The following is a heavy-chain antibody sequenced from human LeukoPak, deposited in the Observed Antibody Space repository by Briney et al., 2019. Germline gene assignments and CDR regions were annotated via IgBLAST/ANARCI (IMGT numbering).Heavy chain of an antibody. CDR1: GFTLISYW. CDR3: ARSPWGYDDYYMDV. CDR2: IKQDGSEK. Sequence: PGGSLRLSCAASGFTLISYWMTWVRQAPGKGLEWVANIKQDGSEKYYVDSVKGRFTISRDNAKDSLYLQMNSLRVDDTAVYYCARSPWGYDDYYMDVWGKGTTVTVSS. J-gene: IGHJ6*03. V-gene: IGHV3-7*03. D-gene: IGHD5-12*01.